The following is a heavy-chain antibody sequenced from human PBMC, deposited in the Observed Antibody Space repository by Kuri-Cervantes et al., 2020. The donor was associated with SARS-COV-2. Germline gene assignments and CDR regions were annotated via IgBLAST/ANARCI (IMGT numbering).Heavy chain of an antibody. CDR3: AREGGGDPLVLGFGVVIHDAFDI. Sequence: ASVKVSCKASGYTFTGYYIHWVRQAPGHGLEWMGWINPSGGGTHYSQKFQDRVTMTRDTSIATAYMELNRLRSDDAAMYYCAREGGGDPLVLGFGVVIHDAFDIWGQGTMVTVSS. CDR2: INPSGGGT. CDR1: GYTFTGYY. D-gene: IGHD3-3*01. J-gene: IGHJ3*02. V-gene: IGHV1-2*02.